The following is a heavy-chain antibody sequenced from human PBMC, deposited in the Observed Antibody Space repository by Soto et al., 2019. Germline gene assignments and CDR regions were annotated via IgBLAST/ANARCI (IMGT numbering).Heavy chain of an antibody. Sequence: SVKVSCKASGGTFSSYSISWVRQAPGQGLEWMGGIIPIFGTANYAQKFQGRVTITADESTSTAYMELSSLRSEDTAVYYCARVSNYNILTGTCYYWGQGTLVTVSS. D-gene: IGHD3-9*01. J-gene: IGHJ4*02. CDR2: IIPIFGTA. CDR1: GGTFSSYS. V-gene: IGHV1-69*13. CDR3: ARVSNYNILTGTCYY.